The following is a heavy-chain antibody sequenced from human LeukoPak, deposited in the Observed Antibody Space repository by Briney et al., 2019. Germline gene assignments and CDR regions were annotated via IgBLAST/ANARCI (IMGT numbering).Heavy chain of an antibody. CDR1: GFSFSDYY. Sequence: PGGSLTLSCAVYGFSFSDYYMSWIRQAPGKGLEWISYISSSGSTTYYAASMKGRFTIARANTKHFLYLQMTSMTAEDTAVYYCASCGDQTEYLDYWGQGTLVTVSS. D-gene: IGHD4-17*01. J-gene: IGHJ4*02. CDR3: ASCGDQTEYLDY. CDR2: ISSSGSTT. V-gene: IGHV3-11*04.